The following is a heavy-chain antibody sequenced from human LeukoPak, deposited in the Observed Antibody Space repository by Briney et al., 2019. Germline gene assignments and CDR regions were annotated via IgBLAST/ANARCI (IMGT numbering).Heavy chain of an antibody. Sequence: ASVKVSCKASGYTFTSYGISWVRQAPGQGLEWMGWISAYNGNTNYAQKLQGRVTMTTDTSTSTAYMELRSLRSDDTAVYYCARDLRSEWLRCSYYYGMDVWGQGTTVTVSS. CDR2: ISAYNGNT. CDR3: ARDLRSEWLRCSYYYGMDV. D-gene: IGHD5-12*01. V-gene: IGHV1-18*01. J-gene: IGHJ6*02. CDR1: GYTFTSYG.